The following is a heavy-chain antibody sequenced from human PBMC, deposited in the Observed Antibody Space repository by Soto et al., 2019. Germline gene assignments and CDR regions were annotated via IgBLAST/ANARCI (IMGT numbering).Heavy chain of an antibody. CDR3: ARGYSYGYLEPYDAFDI. CDR1: GETFTGYY. Sequence: GASVKVSCKASGETFTGYYMHWVGQAPGQGLEWMGWINPNRGGTNYAHKFQVRVTMTRDTYISTSYMELSRLRSDDTAVYYCARGYSYGYLEPYDAFDIWGQGTMVNVSS. D-gene: IGHD5-18*01. V-gene: IGHV1-2*02. J-gene: IGHJ3*02. CDR2: INPNRGGT.